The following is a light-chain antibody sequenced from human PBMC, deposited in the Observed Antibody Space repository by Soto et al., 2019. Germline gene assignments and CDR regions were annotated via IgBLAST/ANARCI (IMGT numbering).Light chain of an antibody. Sequence: QSALTQPASVSGSPGQSITISCTGTSSDVGGYSSVSWYQQHPSKAPKLMIYDVSNRPSGVSNRFSGSKSGNTASLTISGLQAEDEADYYCSSYTSSSTVFAGGTKLTVL. J-gene: IGLJ3*02. CDR2: DVS. V-gene: IGLV2-14*03. CDR3: SSYTSSSTV. CDR1: SSDVGGYSS.